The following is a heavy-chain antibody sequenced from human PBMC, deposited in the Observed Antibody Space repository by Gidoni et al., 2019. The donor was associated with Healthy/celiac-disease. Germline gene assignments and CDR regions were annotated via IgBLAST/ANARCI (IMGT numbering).Heavy chain of an antibody. CDR1: GFTFSSYA. CDR2: ISGSGGST. CDR3: AKGGIAVAGTFDPGRAMIVVVIPYFDY. V-gene: IGHV3-23*01. Sequence: EVQLLESGGGLVQPGGSLRLSCAASGFTFSSYAMSWVRQAPGKGLEWVSAISGSGGSTYYADSVKGRFTISRDNSKNTLYLQMNSLRAEDTAVYYCAKGGIAVAGTFDPGRAMIVVVIPYFDYWGQGTLVTVSS. J-gene: IGHJ4*02. D-gene: IGHD3-22*01.